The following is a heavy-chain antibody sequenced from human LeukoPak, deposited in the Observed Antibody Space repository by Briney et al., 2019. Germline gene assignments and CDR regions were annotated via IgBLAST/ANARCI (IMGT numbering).Heavy chain of an antibody. CDR1: GFPFMTYA. D-gene: IGHD1-1*01. CDR3: ARVVPVHEYYNSYMDV. V-gene: IGHV3-48*01. J-gene: IGHJ6*03. CDR2: LTRGSSNI. Sequence: GGSLKLSCEASGFPFMTYAMNWIRQSPGKGLEWVAFLTRGSSNIQYAESVKGRFTISRDNGKDSLFLQMNSLRAEDTAVYYCARVVPVHEYYNSYMDVWGKGTTVTVSS.